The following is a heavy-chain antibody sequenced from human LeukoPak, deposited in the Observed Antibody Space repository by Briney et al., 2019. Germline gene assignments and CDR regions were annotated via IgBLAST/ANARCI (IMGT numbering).Heavy chain of an antibody. CDR3: ARQIGTRSFDC. D-gene: IGHD3-22*01. J-gene: IGHJ4*02. Sequence: SETLSLTCTVSGGSISSYYWSWIRQPPGKGLEWIGYIYYSGSTNYNPSLKSRVTISVDTSKNQFSLKLSSLTAADTAVYYCARQIGTRSFDCWGQGTLVTVSS. CDR1: GGSISSYY. CDR2: IYYSGST. V-gene: IGHV4-59*08.